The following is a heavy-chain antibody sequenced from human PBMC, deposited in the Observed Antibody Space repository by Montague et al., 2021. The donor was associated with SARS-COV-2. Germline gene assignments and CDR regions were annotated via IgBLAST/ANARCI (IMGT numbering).Heavy chain of an antibody. V-gene: IGHV4-4*07. Sequence: SETLSLTCTVSGGSISSYYWKWIPQSAGKGLEWIGRIYTSGGTNYDPSLKSRVTMSVDTSKNQFSLKLSSVTAADTAVYYCARGALFYDSSGYYSDAFDIWGQGTMVTVSS. J-gene: IGHJ3*02. CDR1: GGSISSYY. CDR3: ARGALFYDSSGYYSDAFDI. CDR2: IYTSGGT. D-gene: IGHD3-22*01.